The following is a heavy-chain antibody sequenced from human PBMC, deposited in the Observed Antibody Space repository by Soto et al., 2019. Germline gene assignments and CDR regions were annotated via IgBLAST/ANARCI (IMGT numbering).Heavy chain of an antibody. CDR3: AREGYSYSSGGRYYYYGMDV. CDR2: INPNSGGT. V-gene: IGHV1-2*02. CDR1: GYTFTGYY. J-gene: IGHJ6*02. D-gene: IGHD5-18*01. Sequence: ASVKVSCKASGYTFTGYYMHWVRQAPGQGLEWMGWINPNSGGTNYAQKFQGRVTKTRDTSTSTAYMELSRLRSDDTAVYYCAREGYSYSSGGRYYYYGMDVWGQGTTVTVSS.